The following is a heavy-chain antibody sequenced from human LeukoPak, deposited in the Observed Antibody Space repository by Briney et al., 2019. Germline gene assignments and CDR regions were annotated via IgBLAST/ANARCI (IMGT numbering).Heavy chain of an antibody. D-gene: IGHD4-17*01. J-gene: IGHJ6*03. CDR1: GFTFSSYG. CDR2: ISYDGSNK. CDR3: AKELYGDYGDYYYYMDV. V-gene: IGHV3-30*18. Sequence: GRSLRLSCAASGFTFSSYGMHWVRQAPGKGLEWVAVISYDGSNKYYADSVKGRFTISRDNSKNTLYLQMNSLRAEDTAVYYCAKELYGDYGDYYYYMDVWGKGTTVTVSS.